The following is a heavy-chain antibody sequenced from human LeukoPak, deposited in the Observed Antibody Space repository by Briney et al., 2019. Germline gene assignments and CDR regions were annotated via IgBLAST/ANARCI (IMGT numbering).Heavy chain of an antibody. D-gene: IGHD6-19*01. CDR1: GFTFSSYS. CDR2: MSSSSKYI. CDR3: ARGSISIAVAADAFDI. J-gene: IGHJ3*02. Sequence: PGGSLRLSCAAPGFTFSSYSMNWVRQAPGKGLEWVSSMSSSSKYIYYADSVKGRFTISRDNAKNSLFLQMNSLRAEDTAVYYCARGSISIAVAADAFDIWGQGTMVTVSS. V-gene: IGHV3-21*01.